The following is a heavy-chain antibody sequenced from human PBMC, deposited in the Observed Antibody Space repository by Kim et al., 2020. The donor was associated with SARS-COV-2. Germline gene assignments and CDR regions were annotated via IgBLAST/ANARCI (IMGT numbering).Heavy chain of an antibody. Sequence: GGSLRLSCVASGFTFSGSVVHWVRRASGRGLEWIGRMRSKPNGYSTGYAATMKGRLIISRDDSKSMANLQMNGLETEDTAMYYCVVGSGDILSFWGQGTL. V-gene: IGHV3-73*01. CDR2: MRSKPNGYST. CDR3: VVGSGDILSF. CDR1: GFTFSGSV. D-gene: IGHD4-17*01. J-gene: IGHJ4*02.